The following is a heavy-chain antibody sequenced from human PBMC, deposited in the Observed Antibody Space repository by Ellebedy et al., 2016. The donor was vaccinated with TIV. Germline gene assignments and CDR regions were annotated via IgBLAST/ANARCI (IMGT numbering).Heavy chain of an antibody. Sequence: GESLKISCAASGFTFSSYGMHWVRQAPGKGLEWVAVIWYDGSNKYYADSVKGRFTISRDNSKNTLYLQMNSLRAEDTAVYYCARDYDYLAGYYYGMDVWGQGTTVTVSS. CDR3: ARDYDYLAGYYYGMDV. CDR2: IWYDGSNK. J-gene: IGHJ6*02. D-gene: IGHD2/OR15-2a*01. CDR1: GFTFSSYG. V-gene: IGHV3-33*01.